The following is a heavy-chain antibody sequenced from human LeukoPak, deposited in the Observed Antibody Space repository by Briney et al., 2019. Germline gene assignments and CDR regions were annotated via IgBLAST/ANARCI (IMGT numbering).Heavy chain of an antibody. D-gene: IGHD2-2*01. Sequence: ASVKVSCKASGYTFTGYYMHWVRQAPGQGLEWMGIINPNSGSTNYAQKFQGRVTVTRDMSTSTVYMELSSLRSEDTAVYYCARGAVIVPAAMTIYYYYYYMDVWGKGTTVTVSS. J-gene: IGHJ6*03. CDR2: INPNSGST. V-gene: IGHV1-46*01. CDR3: ARGAVIVPAAMTIYYYYYYMDV. CDR1: GYTFTGYY.